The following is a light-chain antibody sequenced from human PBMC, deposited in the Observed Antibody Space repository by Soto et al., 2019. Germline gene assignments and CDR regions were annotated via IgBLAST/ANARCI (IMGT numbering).Light chain of an antibody. CDR1: NSNVGSYY. J-gene: IGLJ2*01. CDR2: RAN. Sequence: QPVLTQQPSASGTPGQRVTISCSGSNSNVGSYYVYWYQQLPGTAPKLLIYRANQRPSGVPDRFSGSKSGTSASLAISGLRSEDEADYYCASWDDSLSGVVFGGGTKLTVL. V-gene: IGLV1-47*01. CDR3: ASWDDSLSGVV.